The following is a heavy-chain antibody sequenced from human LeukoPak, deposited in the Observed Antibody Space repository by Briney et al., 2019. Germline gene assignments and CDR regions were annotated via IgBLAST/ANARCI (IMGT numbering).Heavy chain of an antibody. CDR2: IYTSGST. J-gene: IGHJ6*04. D-gene: IGHD2-2*01. CDR3: RGLDYYCSSTSCLVDV. CDR1: GGSISSYY. Sequence: SETLSLTCTVSGGSISSYYWSWIRQPAGKGLEWIGRIYTSGSTNYNPSLKSRVTMSVDTSKNQFSLKLSSVTAADTAVYYCRGLDYYCSSTSCLVDVWGKGTTVTVSS. V-gene: IGHV4-4*07.